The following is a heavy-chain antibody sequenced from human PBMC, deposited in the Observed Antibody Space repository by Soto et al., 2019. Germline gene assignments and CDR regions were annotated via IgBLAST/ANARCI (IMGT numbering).Heavy chain of an antibody. J-gene: IGHJ5*02. CDR1: GYSISSGYY. D-gene: IGHD3-10*01. Sequence: SDTLTLTCAVSGYSISSGYYWGWIRQPPGKGLEWIGSIYHSGSPYYNPSLKSRVTISVDTSKNQFSLKLSSVTAADTAVYYCARNMDFYGSGNDNWLDPWGPGTQVTVYS. V-gene: IGHV4-38-2*01. CDR3: ARNMDFYGSGNDNWLDP. CDR2: IYHSGSP.